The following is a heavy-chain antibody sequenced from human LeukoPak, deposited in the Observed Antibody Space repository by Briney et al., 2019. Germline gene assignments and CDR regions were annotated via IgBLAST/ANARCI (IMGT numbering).Heavy chain of an antibody. V-gene: IGHV3-48*01. Sequence: PGGSLRLSCAASEFTFSSYSMNWVRQAPGKGLEWVSYITNSGNSKSYADSVKGRFTISRDNTKNSLYLQMNGLRAEDTAVYYCARFDSSGYLDYWGQGTLVTVSS. D-gene: IGHD3-22*01. CDR2: ITNSGNSK. CDR1: EFTFSSYS. J-gene: IGHJ4*02. CDR3: ARFDSSGYLDY.